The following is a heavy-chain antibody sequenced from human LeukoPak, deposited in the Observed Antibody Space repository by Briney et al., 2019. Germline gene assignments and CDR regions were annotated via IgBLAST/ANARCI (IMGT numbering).Heavy chain of an antibody. V-gene: IGHV1-46*01. D-gene: IGHD3-22*01. CDR3: ARAARGTYYYDSSGYLNPYYFDY. J-gene: IGHJ4*02. CDR1: GYSFTSYY. CDR2: INPSGSSA. Sequence: ASVKVSCKASGYSFTSYYMHWVRQAPGQGLEWTGFINPSGSSAAYAQKFQGRLTMTRDMFTSTDYMELTSLTSDDTAVYYCARAARGTYYYDSSGYLNPYYFDYWGQGALVTVSS.